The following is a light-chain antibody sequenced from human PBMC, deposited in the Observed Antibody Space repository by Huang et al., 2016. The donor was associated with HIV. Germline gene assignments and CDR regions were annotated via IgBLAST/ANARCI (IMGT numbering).Light chain of an antibody. Sequence: EIVMTQSPATLSVSPGERATLSCRASQSVGSNLAWYQQRRGQAPRLRIDAASTRATGIPARFSGSGSGTELTLTVSGLQAEDVAVYYGQRHNSWPRTFGQGTRV. J-gene: IGKJ1*01. CDR1: QSVGSN. CDR3: QRHNSWPRT. V-gene: IGKV3-15*01. CDR2: AAS.